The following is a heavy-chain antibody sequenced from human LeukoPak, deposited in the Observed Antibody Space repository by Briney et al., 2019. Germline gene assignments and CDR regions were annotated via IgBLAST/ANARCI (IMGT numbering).Heavy chain of an antibody. CDR2: ISGSGGST. J-gene: IGHJ4*02. CDR1: GFTFSSYA. CDR3: AREGYGGNSGFDY. D-gene: IGHD4-23*01. V-gene: IGHV3-23*01. Sequence: LSGGSLRLSCAASGFTFSSYAMSWVRQAPGKGLEWVSAISGSGGSTYYADSVKGRFTISRDNAKNSLYLQMNSLRAEDTAVYYCAREGYGGNSGFDYWGQETLVTVSS.